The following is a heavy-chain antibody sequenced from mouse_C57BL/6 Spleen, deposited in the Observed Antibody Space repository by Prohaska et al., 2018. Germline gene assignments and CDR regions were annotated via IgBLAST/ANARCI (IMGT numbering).Heavy chain of an antibody. D-gene: IGHD4-1*01. CDR2: IYPGDGDT. CDR1: GYAFSRYW. V-gene: IGHV1-80*01. Sequence: QVQLQQSGAELVKPGASVKISCKASGYAFSRYWMNWVKQRPGKGLEWIGQIYPGDGDTNYNGKFKGKATLTADKSSSTAYMQLSSLTYEDSAVYYCASLTGTDFDYWGQGTTLTVSS. J-gene: IGHJ2*01. CDR3: ASLTGTDFDY.